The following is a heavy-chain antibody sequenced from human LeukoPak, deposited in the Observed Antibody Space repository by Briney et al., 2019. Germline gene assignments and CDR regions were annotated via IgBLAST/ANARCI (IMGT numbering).Heavy chain of an antibody. V-gene: IGHV3-21*01. J-gene: IGHJ4*02. D-gene: IGHD1-26*01. Sequence: GGSLRLSCAASGFTFSSYSMNWVRQAPGKGLEWVSSISSSSSYIYYADSVKGRFTISRVNAKNSLYLQMNSLRAEDTAVYYCARDLSRKAATTLDYWGQGTLVTVSS. CDR3: ARDLSRKAATTLDY. CDR1: GFTFSSYS. CDR2: ISSSSSYI.